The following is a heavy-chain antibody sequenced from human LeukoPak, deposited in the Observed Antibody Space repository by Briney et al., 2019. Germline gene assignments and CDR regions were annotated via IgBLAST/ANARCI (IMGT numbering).Heavy chain of an antibody. V-gene: IGHV4-39*01. J-gene: IGHJ5*02. Sequence: SETLSLTCTVSGGSISSSSYYWGWIRQPPGKGLEWIGSIYYSGSTYYNPSLKSRVTISVDTSKNQFSLKLSSATAADTAVYYCASLEGDYWFDPWGQGTLVTVSS. CDR1: GGSISSSSYY. CDR2: IYYSGST. CDR3: ASLEGDYWFDP. D-gene: IGHD2-21*02.